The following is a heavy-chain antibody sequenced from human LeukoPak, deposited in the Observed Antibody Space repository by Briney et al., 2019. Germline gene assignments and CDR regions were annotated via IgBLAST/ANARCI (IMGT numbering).Heavy chain of an antibody. CDR3: AKGYYYYGMDV. CDR1: GFTFSSYG. Sequence: GGSLRLSCAASGFTFSSYGMHWVRQAPGKGLERVAVISYDGSNKYYADSVKGRFTISRDNSKNTLYLQMNSLRAEDTAVYYCAKGYYYYGMDVWGQGTTVTVSS. CDR2: ISYDGSNK. V-gene: IGHV3-30*18. J-gene: IGHJ6*02.